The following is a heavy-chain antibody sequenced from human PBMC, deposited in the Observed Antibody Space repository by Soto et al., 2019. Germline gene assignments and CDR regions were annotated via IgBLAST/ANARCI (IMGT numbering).Heavy chain of an antibody. J-gene: IGHJ4*02. CDR3: ARGMTTVTTFDY. D-gene: IGHD4-17*01. V-gene: IGHV4-30-2*01. CDR1: GGSISSSVYA. CDR2: IYHSGST. Sequence: PSDTLSLTCAVSGGSISSSVYACKWIRQPPGKGLEWIGYIYHSGSTYYNPSLKSRVTISVDRSKNQFSLKLSSVTAADTAVYYCARGMTTVTTFDYWGQGTLVTVSS.